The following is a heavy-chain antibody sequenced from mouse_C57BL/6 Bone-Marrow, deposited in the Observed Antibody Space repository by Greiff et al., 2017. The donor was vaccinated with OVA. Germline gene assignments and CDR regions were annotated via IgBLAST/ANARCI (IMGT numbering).Heavy chain of an antibody. CDR1: GFTFSSYA. CDR2: ISSGGDYI. CDR3: TRLLDAMDY. V-gene: IGHV5-9-1*02. Sequence: EVNVVESGAGLVKPGGSLKLSCAASGFTFSSYAMSWVRQTPEKRLEWVAYISSGGDYIYYADTVKGRFTISRDNARNTLYLQMSSLKSEDTAMYYCTRLLDAMDYWGQGTSVTFAS. D-gene: IGHD2-1*01. J-gene: IGHJ4*01.